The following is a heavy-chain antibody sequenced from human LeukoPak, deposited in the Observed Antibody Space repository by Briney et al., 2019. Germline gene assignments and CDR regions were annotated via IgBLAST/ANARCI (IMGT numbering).Heavy chain of an antibody. CDR2: NSTDNGDT. D-gene: IGHD3-3*01. V-gene: IGHV1-18*01. CDR1: GYSFTTYI. J-gene: IGHJ4*02. CDR3: ARFWSGYLPDY. Sequence: SVKVSCKPSGYSFTTYIIGWVRQAPGQGRELMGVNSTDNGDTTHAPKFQGRVAITTDTSTRAAYMELRSLRSDDTSVYYCARFWSGYLPDYWGEGTLVTVSS.